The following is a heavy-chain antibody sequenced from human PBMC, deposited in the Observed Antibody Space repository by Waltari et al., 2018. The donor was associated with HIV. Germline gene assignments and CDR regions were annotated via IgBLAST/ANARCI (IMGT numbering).Heavy chain of an antibody. Sequence: QVQLQQWGAGLLKPSETLSLTCAVHGDHFFGQYWSWIRQPPGKGLEWIGEISTSGSAHYNPSLESRVTISVDTSKKQISLNLRSVTAADTAVYYCAGPYSSSPDYYFGMDVWGQGTSVTVSS. V-gene: IGHV4-34*01. J-gene: IGHJ6*02. CDR2: ISTSGSA. D-gene: IGHD6-6*01. CDR3: AGPYSSSPDYYFGMDV. CDR1: GDHFFGQY.